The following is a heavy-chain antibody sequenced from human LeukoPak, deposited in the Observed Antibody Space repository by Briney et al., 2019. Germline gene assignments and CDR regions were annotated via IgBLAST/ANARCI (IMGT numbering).Heavy chain of an antibody. CDR3: AAAYYDFWSAEGDWFDP. D-gene: IGHD3-3*01. CDR2: IIPIFGTA. CDR1: GGNFSSYD. J-gene: IGHJ5*02. Sequence: ASVKVFYKAYGGNFSSYDIRWVRQAPGQGLEWMGRIIPIFGTANYAQKFQGRVTITADKSTSTAYMELSSLRSEDTAVYYCAAAYYDFWSAEGDWFDPWGQGTLVTVSS. V-gene: IGHV1-69*06.